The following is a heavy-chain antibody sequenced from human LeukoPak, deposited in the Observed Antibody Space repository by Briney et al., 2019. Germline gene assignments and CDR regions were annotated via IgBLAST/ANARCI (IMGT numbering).Heavy chain of an antibody. V-gene: IGHV3-30*18. CDR1: GFTFSSYG. Sequence: GGSLRLSCAASGFTFSSYGMHWVRQAPGKGLEWVAVISYDGSNKYYADSVKGRFTISRDNSKNTLYLQMNSLRAEDTAVYYCAKDSFYDYVWGSYRRPLDYWGQGTLVTVSS. CDR2: ISYDGSNK. CDR3: AKDSFYDYVWGSYRRPLDY. D-gene: IGHD3-16*02. J-gene: IGHJ4*02.